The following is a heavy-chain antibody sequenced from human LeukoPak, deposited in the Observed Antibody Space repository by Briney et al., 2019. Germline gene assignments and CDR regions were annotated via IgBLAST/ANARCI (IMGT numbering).Heavy chain of an antibody. D-gene: IGHD3-9*01. CDR1: GFSFSYNA. V-gene: IGHV3-23*01. CDR3: ARDRYYFDY. J-gene: IGHJ4*02. Sequence: GGSLRLSCAASGFSFSYNAMTWARQSPGKGLEWVSAISGSGGNTYYADSVKGRFTISRDNAKNTLYLQMNSLRAEDTAVYYCARDRYYFDYWGQGTLVTVSS. CDR2: ISGSGGNT.